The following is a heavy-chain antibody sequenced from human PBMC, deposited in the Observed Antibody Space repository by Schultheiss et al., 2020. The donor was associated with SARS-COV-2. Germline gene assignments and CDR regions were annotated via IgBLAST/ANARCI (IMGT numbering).Heavy chain of an antibody. CDR1: GFTFNIYA. CDR3: STESREGNSPLYYNYGMDV. CDR2: ISSSSSTI. V-gene: IGHV3-48*01. J-gene: IGHJ6*02. D-gene: IGHD4-23*01. Sequence: GGSLRLSCAASGFTFNIYAMNWVRQAPGKGLEWVSYISSSSSTIYYADSVKGRFTISRDNAKNSLYLQMNSLRAEDTAVYYCSTESREGNSPLYYNYGMDVWGQGTTVTVSS.